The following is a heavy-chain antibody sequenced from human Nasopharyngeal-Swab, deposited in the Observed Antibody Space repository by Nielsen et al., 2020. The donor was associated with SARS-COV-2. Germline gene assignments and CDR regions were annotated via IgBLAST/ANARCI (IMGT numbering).Heavy chain of an antibody. Sequence: ASVKVSCKASGYTFTSYYMHWVRQAPGQGLEWMGIVNPSGGSTSYAQKFQGRVTMTRDTSTSTVYVELSSLRSEDTAVYYCARVPTVGGDYTDGDHWFDPWGQGTLVTVSS. J-gene: IGHJ5*02. V-gene: IGHV1-46*01. D-gene: IGHD4-17*01. CDR2: VNPSGGST. CDR1: GYTFTSYY. CDR3: ARVPTVGGDYTDGDHWFDP.